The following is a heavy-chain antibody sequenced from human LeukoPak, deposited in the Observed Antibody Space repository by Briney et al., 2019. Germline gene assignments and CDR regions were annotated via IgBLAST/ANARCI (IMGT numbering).Heavy chain of an antibody. J-gene: IGHJ4*02. CDR3: ARLYSGSYYFFDY. D-gene: IGHD1-26*01. CDR1: TYSIGSSHW. CDR2: IYYSGST. V-gene: IGHV4-28*01. Sequence: PSDTLSLTCAVSTYSIGSSHWWGWIRQTPGQGLEWIGYIYYSGSTYYNPSLKSRVTMSVDTSKNQFSLKLSSVTAVDTAVYYCARLYSGSYYFFDYWGQGTLVTVSS.